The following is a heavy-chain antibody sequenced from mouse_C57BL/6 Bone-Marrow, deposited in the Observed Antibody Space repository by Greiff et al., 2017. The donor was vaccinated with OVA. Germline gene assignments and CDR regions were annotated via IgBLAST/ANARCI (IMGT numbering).Heavy chain of an antibody. CDR2: IYPRSGNT. CDR3: ARPLYGRGGYFEV. CDR1: GYTFTSYG. Sequence: QVQLQQSGAELARPGASVKLSCKASGYTFTSYGISWVKQRTGQGLEWIGEIYPRSGNTYYNEKFKGKATLTADKSSSTAYMELRSLTSEDSAVYFCARPLYGRGGYFEVWGTGTTVTVSS. J-gene: IGHJ1*03. D-gene: IGHD1-1*01. V-gene: IGHV1-81*01.